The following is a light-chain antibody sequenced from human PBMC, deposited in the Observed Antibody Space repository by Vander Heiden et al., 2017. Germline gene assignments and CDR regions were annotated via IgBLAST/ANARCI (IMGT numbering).Light chain of an antibody. CDR2: GAS. CDR1: QSVSSN. J-gene: IGKJ1*01. CDR3: QQYNNWWT. Sequence: IVMTQSPATLSPSPGESATPSCTARQSVSSNVAWYQQKPGQAPRLLIYGASTRATGIPARFSGSGSGTEFTLTISSLQSEDFAVYCCQQYNNWWTFGQGTKVEIK. V-gene: IGKV3-15*01.